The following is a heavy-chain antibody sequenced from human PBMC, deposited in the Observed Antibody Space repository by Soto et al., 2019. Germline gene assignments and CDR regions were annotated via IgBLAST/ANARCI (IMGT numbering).Heavy chain of an antibody. CDR2: IYYSGST. D-gene: IGHD3-9*01. J-gene: IGHJ3*02. CDR3: ARALILTGYYIHDAFDI. V-gene: IGHV4-59*01. CDR1: GGSISSYY. Sequence: PSETLSLTCTVSGGSISSYYWSWIRQPPGKGLEWIGYIYYSGSTNYNPSLKSRVTISVDTSKSQFSLKLSSVTAADTAVYYCARALILTGYYIHDAFDIWGQGTMVTVSS.